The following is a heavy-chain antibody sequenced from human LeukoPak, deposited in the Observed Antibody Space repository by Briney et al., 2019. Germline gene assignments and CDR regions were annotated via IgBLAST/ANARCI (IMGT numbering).Heavy chain of an antibody. D-gene: IGHD3-9*01. CDR1: GGSISSYY. CDR3: ARVGLRYFDWLGFDP. V-gene: IGHV4-59*01. Sequence: PSETLSLTCTVSGGSISSYYWSWIRQPPGKGLEWIGYIYYSGSTNYNPSLKSRVTISVDTSKNQFSLNLSSVTAADTAVYYCARVGLRYFDWLGFDPWGQGTLVTVSS. CDR2: IYYSGST. J-gene: IGHJ5*02.